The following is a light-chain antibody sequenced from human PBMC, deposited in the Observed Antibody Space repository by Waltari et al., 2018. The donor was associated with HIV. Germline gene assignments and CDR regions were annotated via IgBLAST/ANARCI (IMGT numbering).Light chain of an antibody. CDR3: FSYAGNNFLL. CDR2: DVS. J-gene: IGLJ2*01. CDR1: SSDIGLYNF. Sequence: QSALTQPPSASGSPGQSVTISCAGTSSDIGLYNFVSWYQHHPGKAPKLMISDVSRRPSGVPDRFSCSKSCNTASLTVSGLQADDEATYYCFSYAGNNFLLFGGGTKLTVL. V-gene: IGLV2-8*01.